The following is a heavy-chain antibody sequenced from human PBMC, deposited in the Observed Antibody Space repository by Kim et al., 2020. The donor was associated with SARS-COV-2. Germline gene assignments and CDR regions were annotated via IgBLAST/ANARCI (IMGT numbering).Heavy chain of an antibody. D-gene: IGHD1-26*01. CDR1: GYTFTSYG. V-gene: IGHV1-18*01. CDR3: ASTSFYYYYMDV. Sequence: ASVKVSCKASGYTFTSYGISWVRQAPGQGLEWMGWISAYNGNTNYAQKLQGRVTMTTDTATSTAYMELRSLRSDDTAVYYCASTSFYYYYMDVWGKGTTVTVSS. CDR2: ISAYNGNT. J-gene: IGHJ6*03.